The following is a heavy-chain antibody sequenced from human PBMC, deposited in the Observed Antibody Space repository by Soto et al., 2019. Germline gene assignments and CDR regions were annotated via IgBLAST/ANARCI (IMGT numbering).Heavy chain of an antibody. CDR1: GGSISSYY. V-gene: IGHV4-59*01. Sequence: PSETLSLTCTVSGGSISSYYWSWIRQPPGKGLEWIGYIYYSGSTNYNPSLKSRVTISVDTSKSQFSLKLSSVTAADTAVYYCARYRDDFWSGYFRWFDPWGQGTLVTVSS. CDR2: IYYSGST. CDR3: ARYRDDFWSGYFRWFDP. J-gene: IGHJ5*02. D-gene: IGHD3-3*01.